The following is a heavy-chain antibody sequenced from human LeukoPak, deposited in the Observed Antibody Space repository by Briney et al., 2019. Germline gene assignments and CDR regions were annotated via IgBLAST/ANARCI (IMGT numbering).Heavy chain of an antibody. CDR3: ARGPPVQSEYYYDSSGYWP. D-gene: IGHD3-22*01. J-gene: IGHJ4*02. CDR1: GGSFSVYY. Sequence: SETLSLTCAVYGGSFSVYYWSWIRQPPGKGLEWIGEINHSGSTNYNPSLKSRVTISVDTSKNQFSLKLSSVTAADTAVYYCARGPPVQSEYYYDSSGYWPWGQGTLVTVSS. V-gene: IGHV4-34*01. CDR2: INHSGST.